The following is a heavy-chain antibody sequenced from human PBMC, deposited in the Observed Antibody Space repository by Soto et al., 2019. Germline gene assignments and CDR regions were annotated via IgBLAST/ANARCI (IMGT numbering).Heavy chain of an antibody. Sequence: EVQLVESGGGSIQPGGSLRLSCAASGFTVSSNYMSWVRQAPGKGLEWVSVIYSGGSTYYADSVKGRFTISRDNSKNTLYLQMNSLRAEDTAVYYCARDTGYGDSKSGYFDLWGRGTLVTVSS. CDR2: IYSGGST. V-gene: IGHV3-53*01. D-gene: IGHD4-17*01. CDR3: ARDTGYGDSKSGYFDL. J-gene: IGHJ2*01. CDR1: GFTVSSNY.